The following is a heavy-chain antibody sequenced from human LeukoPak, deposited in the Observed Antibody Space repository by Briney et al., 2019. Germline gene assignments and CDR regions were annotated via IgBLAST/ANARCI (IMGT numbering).Heavy chain of an antibody. CDR2: IYYSGST. CDR1: GGSISSSDYY. V-gene: IGHV4-39*01. CDR3: ARGLTRGYTYGGCFDP. J-gene: IGHJ5*02. D-gene: IGHD5-12*01. Sequence: SETLSLTCTVSGGSISSSDYYWGWIRQPPGKGLEWIARIYYSGSTYYSPSLRSGVTISVDPSKNQFSLKLRSVTATDTAVYYCARGLTRGYTYGGCFDPWGQGTLVTVSS.